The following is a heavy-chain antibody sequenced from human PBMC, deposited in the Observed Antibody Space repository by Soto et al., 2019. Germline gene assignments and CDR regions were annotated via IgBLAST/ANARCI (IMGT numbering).Heavy chain of an antibody. V-gene: IGHV4-59*01. CDR1: GGSISSYY. CDR3: ARGEEWVAMPSGY. J-gene: IGHJ4*02. Sequence: QVQLQESGPGLVKPSETLSLTCTVSGGSISSYYWSWIRQPPGKGLEWIGYIYYSGITNYNPSLKSRVSVPVDRSKHEFSLKLSSVPAGRTAVYYCARGEEWVAMPSGYWGQGTLVTVSS. D-gene: IGHD2-2*01. CDR2: IYYSGIT.